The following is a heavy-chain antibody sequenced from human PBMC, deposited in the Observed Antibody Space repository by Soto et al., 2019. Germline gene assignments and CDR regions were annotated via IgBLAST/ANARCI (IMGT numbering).Heavy chain of an antibody. Sequence: GASVKVSCKASGYTFASYAISWMRQAPGQGLEWMGWISAYNGNTNYAQKLQGRVTMTTDTSTSTAYMELRSLRSDDTAVYYCARDIKGVDGSGSSFRYFDYWGQGTLVTVSS. D-gene: IGHD3-10*01. CDR1: GYTFASYA. J-gene: IGHJ4*02. V-gene: IGHV1-18*01. CDR3: ARDIKGVDGSGSSFRYFDY. CDR2: ISAYNGNT.